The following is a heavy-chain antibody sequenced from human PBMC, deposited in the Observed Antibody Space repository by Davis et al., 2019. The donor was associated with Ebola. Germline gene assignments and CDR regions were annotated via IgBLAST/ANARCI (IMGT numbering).Heavy chain of an antibody. D-gene: IGHD2-21*01. CDR1: GFTFSSYG. V-gene: IGHV3-30*03. CDR3: ATAVARYYYYGMDV. J-gene: IGHJ6*02. Sequence: PGGSLRLSCAASGFTFSSYGMHWVRQAPGKGLEWVAVISYDGSNKYYADSVKGRFTISRDNSKNTLYLQMNSLRAEDTAVYYCATAVARYYYYGMDVWGQGTTVTVSS. CDR2: ISYDGSNK.